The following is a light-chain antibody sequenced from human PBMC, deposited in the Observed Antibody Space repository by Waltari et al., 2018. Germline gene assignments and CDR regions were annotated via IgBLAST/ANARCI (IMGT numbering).Light chain of an antibody. Sequence: EIVLTQSPASLSVSPGDRATLSCRASPSASSNLAWYQQKPGQPPRLLIYGVSTRATGIPARFTGSGSGTEFTLTISSLQSEDVAVYYCQQYNDWPPLTFGGGTKVEIK. J-gene: IGKJ4*01. CDR3: QQYNDWPPLT. V-gene: IGKV3-15*01. CDR1: PSASSN. CDR2: GVS.